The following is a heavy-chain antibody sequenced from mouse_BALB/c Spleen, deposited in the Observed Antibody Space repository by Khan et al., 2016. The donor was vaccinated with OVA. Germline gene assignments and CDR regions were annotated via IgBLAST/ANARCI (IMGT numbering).Heavy chain of an antibody. CDR3: EGRGGCYYGSRSPARLDY. D-gene: IGHD1-1*01. CDR1: GYTFTNYV. Sequence: EVQLVESGPELVKPGASVKMSCKASGYTFTNYVMHWVKQKPGQGLEWIGYINPYNDGTKYNEKFKGKATLTSDKSSSTAYMELSSLTSEDSAVYSCEGRGGCYYGSRSPARLDYWGQGTSVTVSS. V-gene: IGHV1S136*01. CDR2: INPYNDGT. J-gene: IGHJ4*01.